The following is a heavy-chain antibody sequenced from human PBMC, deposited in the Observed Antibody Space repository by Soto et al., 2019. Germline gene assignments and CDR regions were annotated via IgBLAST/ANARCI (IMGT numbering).Heavy chain of an antibody. CDR3: AKARADYYDSSGYPVDY. CDR2: ISGSGGST. CDR1: GFTFSSYA. J-gene: IGHJ4*02. V-gene: IGHV3-23*01. Sequence: EVQLLESGGGLVQPGGSLRLSCAASGFTFSSYAMSWVRQAPGKGLEWVSAISGSGGSTYYADSVKGRFTISRDNSKNTLYLQIHSLRAEDTAVHYCAKARADYYDSSGYPVDYWGQGTLVTVSS. D-gene: IGHD3-22*01.